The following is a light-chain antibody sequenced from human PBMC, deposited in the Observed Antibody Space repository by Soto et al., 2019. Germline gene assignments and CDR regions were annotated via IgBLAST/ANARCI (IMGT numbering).Light chain of an antibody. CDR1: QSISIL. J-gene: IGKJ1*01. CDR2: STS. Sequence: DIHLTQSPSTLSASVGDRVTITCRASQSISILLAWYQQKPGKAPNLLIYSTSTLETWVSSRFSGSGSGTEFTLTSSSVQPDDSATYYCQHYNDFSWTGGQGTKVEIK. CDR3: QHYNDFSWT. V-gene: IGKV1-5*03.